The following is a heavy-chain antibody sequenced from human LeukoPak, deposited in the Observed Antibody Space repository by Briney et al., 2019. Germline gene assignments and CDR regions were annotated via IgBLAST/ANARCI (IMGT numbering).Heavy chain of an antibody. J-gene: IGHJ4*02. Sequence: SETLSLTCTVSGGSVSSGAYYWSWIRQHPGKGLEWIGYIYYSGSTHYNPSLKSRVAISVDTSKNEFPLKLRSVTAADTAVYYCARGPWDFWSAPFDYWGQGTLVTVSS. CDR2: IYYSGST. CDR3: ARGPWDFWSAPFDY. D-gene: IGHD3-3*01. CDR1: GGSVSSGAYY. V-gene: IGHV4-31*03.